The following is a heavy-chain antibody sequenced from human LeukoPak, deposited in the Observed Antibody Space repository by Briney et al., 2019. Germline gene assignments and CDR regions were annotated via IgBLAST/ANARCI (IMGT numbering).Heavy chain of an antibody. D-gene: IGHD5-24*01. J-gene: IGHJ4*02. CDR3: ARDRGEMATDY. CDR2: ISSSGNTI. V-gene: IGHV3-48*03. Sequence: GGSLRLSCAASEFTFTSYELNWVRQAPGKGLEWVSYISSSGNTISYADSVKGRFTISRDNAKNSLYLQVISLRAEDTAVYYCARDRGEMATDYWGQGTLVTVSS. CDR1: EFTFTSYE.